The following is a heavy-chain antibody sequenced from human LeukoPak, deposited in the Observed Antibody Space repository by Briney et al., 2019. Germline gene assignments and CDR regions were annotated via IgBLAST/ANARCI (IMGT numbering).Heavy chain of an antibody. CDR2: ISSSSSYI. CDR3: ARDQNVEMATTWYNWFDP. V-gene: IGHV3-21*01. CDR1: GFTVSSNY. J-gene: IGHJ5*02. D-gene: IGHD5-24*01. Sequence: GGSLRLSCAASGFTVSSNYMSWVRQAPGKGLEWVSSISSSSSYIYYADSVKGRFTISRDNAKNSLYLQMNSLRAEDTAVYYCARDQNVEMATTWYNWFDPWGQGTLVTVSS.